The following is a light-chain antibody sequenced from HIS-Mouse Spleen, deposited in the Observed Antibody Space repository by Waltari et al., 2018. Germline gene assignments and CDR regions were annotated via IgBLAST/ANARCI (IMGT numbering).Light chain of an antibody. V-gene: IGLV1-44*01. CDR1: SSNIGSNT. CDR3: AAWDDSLNGVV. CDR2: SNK. J-gene: IGLJ2*01. Sequence: QSVLTQPPSASGTPGQRVTISCSGSSSNIGSNTVNWYQQLPGTAPKRLIYSNKQRPSGVPDRLSCSKSGTSASLAISGLQSEDEADYYCAAWDDSLNGVVFGGGTKLTVL.